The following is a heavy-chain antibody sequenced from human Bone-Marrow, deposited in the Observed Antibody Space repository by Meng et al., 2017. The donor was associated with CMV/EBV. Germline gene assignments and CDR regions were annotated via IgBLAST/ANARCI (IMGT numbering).Heavy chain of an antibody. CDR3: ARVRTMVRGVLIFDP. CDR2: TYYRSKWYN. D-gene: IGHD3-10*01. CDR1: VSSNSGA. J-gene: IGHJ5*02. V-gene: IGHV6-1*01. Sequence: VSSNSGAWNWIRQSPSRGLEWLGRTYYRSKWYNDYAVSVKSRITINPDTSKNQFSLQLNSVTPEDTAVYYCARVRTMVRGVLIFDPWGQGTLVTVSS.